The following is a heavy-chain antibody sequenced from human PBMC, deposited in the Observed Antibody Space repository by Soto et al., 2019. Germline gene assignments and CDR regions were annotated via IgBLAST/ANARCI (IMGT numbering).Heavy chain of an antibody. J-gene: IGHJ6*02. CDR1: GFTFSDYY. V-gene: IGHV3-11*01. CDR2: ISSSGSTI. Sequence: QVQLVEAGGGLVKPGGSLRLSCAASGFTFSDYYMSWIRQAPGKGLEWVSYISSSGSTIYYADSVKGRFTISRDNAKNSLDLQMNSLRAEDTAVYYCARFSEGSGWLELTDYYYGMDVWGQGTTVTVSS. D-gene: IGHD6-19*01. CDR3: ARFSEGSGWLELTDYYYGMDV.